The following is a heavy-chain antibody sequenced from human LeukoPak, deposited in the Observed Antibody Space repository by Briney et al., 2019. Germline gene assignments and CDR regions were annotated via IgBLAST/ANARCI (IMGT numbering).Heavy chain of an antibody. Sequence: GGSLRLSCAASGFTFSSYWMSWVRQAPGKGLEWVANIKQDGSEKYYVDSVKGRFTIPRDNAKNSLYLQMNSLRAEDTAVYYCARVYCSGGSCSPFDYWGQGTLVTVSS. CDR3: ARVYCSGGSCSPFDY. CDR2: IKQDGSEK. V-gene: IGHV3-7*01. CDR1: GFTFSSYW. D-gene: IGHD2-15*01. J-gene: IGHJ4*02.